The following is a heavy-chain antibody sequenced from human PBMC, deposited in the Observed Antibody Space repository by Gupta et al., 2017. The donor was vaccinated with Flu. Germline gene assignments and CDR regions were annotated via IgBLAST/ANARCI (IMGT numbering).Heavy chain of an antibody. CDR1: GFTFSSYG. CDR3: ARDSQDIVVVVAATPGYFDY. V-gene: IGHV3-33*01. CDR2: IWYDGSNK. Sequence: QVQLVESGGGVVQPGRSLRLSCAASGFTFSSYGMPWVRQAPGKGLEWVAVIWYDGSNKYYADSVKGRFTISRDNSKNTLYLQMNSLRAEDTAVYYCARDSQDIVVVVAATPGYFDYWGQGTLVTVSS. J-gene: IGHJ4*02. D-gene: IGHD2-15*01.